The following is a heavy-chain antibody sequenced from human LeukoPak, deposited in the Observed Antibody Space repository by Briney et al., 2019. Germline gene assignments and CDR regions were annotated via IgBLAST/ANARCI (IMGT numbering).Heavy chain of an antibody. CDR3: ARVGGAGASYYGSGSMLYWYFDL. CDR1: GFTFSSYW. CDR2: IKQDGSEK. V-gene: IGHV3-7*01. J-gene: IGHJ2*01. Sequence: GGSLRLSCAASGFTFSSYWMSWVRQAPGKGLEWVANIKQDGSEKYYVDSVKGRFTISRDNAKNSLYLQMNSLRAEDTAVYYCARVGGAGASYYGSGSMLYWYFDLWGRGTLVTVSS. D-gene: IGHD3-10*01.